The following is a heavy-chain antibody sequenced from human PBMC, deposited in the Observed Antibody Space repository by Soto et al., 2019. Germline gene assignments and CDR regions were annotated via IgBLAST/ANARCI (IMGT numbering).Heavy chain of an antibody. V-gene: IGHV4-39*01. CDR3: ARQALVVRAHRAFDI. CDR2: IYYSGST. CDR1: GGSISSSSYY. D-gene: IGHD3-22*01. J-gene: IGHJ3*02. Sequence: QLQLQESGPGLVKPSETLSLTCTVSGGSISSSSYYWGWIRQPPGKGLEWIGSIYYSGSTYYNPSLKSRVTISVDTSKNQFSLKLSSVTAADTAVYYCARQALVVRAHRAFDIWGQGTMVTVSS.